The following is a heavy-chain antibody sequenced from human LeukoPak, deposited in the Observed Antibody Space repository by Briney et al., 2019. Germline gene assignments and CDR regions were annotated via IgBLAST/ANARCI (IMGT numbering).Heavy chain of an antibody. CDR3: ARGRSGYGSLSGVASFDY. D-gene: IGHD4-17*01. J-gene: IGHJ4*02. V-gene: IGHV4-39*01. CDR2: IYYSGST. Sequence: SETLSLTCTVSGGSISSSSYYWGWIRQPPGKGLEWIGSIYYSGSTYYNPSLKSRVTISVDTSKNQFSLRLNSVTAADTAVYYCARGRSGYGSLSGVASFDYWGQGTLVTVSS. CDR1: GGSISSSSYY.